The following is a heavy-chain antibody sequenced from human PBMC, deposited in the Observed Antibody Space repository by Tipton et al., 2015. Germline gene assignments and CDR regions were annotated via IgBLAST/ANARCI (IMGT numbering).Heavy chain of an antibody. CDR1: GFTFGNFA. V-gene: IGHV3-30*18. CDR3: AKALKRFFFHF. Sequence: SLRLSCAASGFTFGNFAMHWVRQVPGRGLEWVALISFEGKETYYADSVRGRFTISRDNSKGTVSLHMKNVTPEDTGLHYCAKALKRFFFHFCGQGTLVAVPT. J-gene: IGHJ4*02. CDR2: ISFEGKET.